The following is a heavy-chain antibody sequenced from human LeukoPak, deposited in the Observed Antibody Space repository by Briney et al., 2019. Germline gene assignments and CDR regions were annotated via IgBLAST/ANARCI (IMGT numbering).Heavy chain of an antibody. V-gene: IGHV3-11*01. CDR3: ARMRALESLFAYYYMDV. CDR1: GFTFSNYY. J-gene: IGHJ6*03. Sequence: GGSLRLTCAASGFTFSNYYMSWIRQAPGKGLEWVSYISSSGSTIYYADSVKGRFTISRDNAKNSLYLQMNSLRAEDTAVYYCARMRALESLFAYYYMDVWGKGTTATVSS. D-gene: IGHD3-3*01. CDR2: ISSSGSTI.